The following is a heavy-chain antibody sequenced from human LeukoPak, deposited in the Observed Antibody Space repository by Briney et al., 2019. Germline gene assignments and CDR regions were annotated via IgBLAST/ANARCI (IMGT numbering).Heavy chain of an antibody. CDR1: GGSISSYY. CDR3: ARGSGWYSY. Sequence: PSKTLSLTCTVSGGSISSYYWSWVRQPPGKGLEWIGYIYYSGSTNYNPSLKSRVTISVDTSKNQFSLKLSSVTAADTAVYYCARGSGWYSYWGQGTLVTVSS. D-gene: IGHD6-19*01. V-gene: IGHV4-59*01. J-gene: IGHJ4*02. CDR2: IYYSGST.